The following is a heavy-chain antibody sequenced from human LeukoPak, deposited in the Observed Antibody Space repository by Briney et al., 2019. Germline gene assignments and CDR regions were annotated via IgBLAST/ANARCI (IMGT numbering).Heavy chain of an antibody. CDR3: ARFSGLQMDTGFDP. CDR1: GGSISSYY. CDR2: IYYSGST. D-gene: IGHD3-10*01. J-gene: IGHJ5*02. V-gene: IGHV4-59*01. Sequence: SETLSLTCTVSGGSISSYYWSWIRQPPGKGLEWIGYIYYSGSTNYNPSLKSRVTISVDTSKNQFSLKLSSVTAADTAVYYCARFSGLQMDTGFDPWGQGTLVTVSS.